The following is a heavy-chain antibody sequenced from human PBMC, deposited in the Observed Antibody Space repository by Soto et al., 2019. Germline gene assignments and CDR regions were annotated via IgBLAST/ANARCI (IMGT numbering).Heavy chain of an antibody. CDR1: WYNFFGYC. J-gene: IGHJ4*02. V-gene: IGHV1-18*01. Sequence: GXPRQGSFKGFWYNFFGYCITRVRQAPGQGLEWMGWISAYTGNTNYAQKVQGRVIMSTDTSTSTAYLELRSLRSDDTAVYYCARGPESRSTAYFDYWGQGTLVTVSS. CDR2: ISAYTGNT. CDR3: ARGPESRSTAYFDY. D-gene: IGHD1-26*01.